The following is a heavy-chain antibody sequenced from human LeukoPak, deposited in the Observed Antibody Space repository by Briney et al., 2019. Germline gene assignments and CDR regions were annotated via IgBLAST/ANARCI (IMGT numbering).Heavy chain of an antibody. CDR2: VNHSGST. D-gene: IGHD6-6*01. V-gene: IGHV4-34*01. Sequence: PSETLSLTCAVYGGSFSGYYWSWIRQTPGKGLEWIGEVNHSGSTSYNPSLKSRVTILVDTSKNQFFLKLASVTAADTAVYYCARRPLTARPDFFDTWGHGVLVTVSS. CDR3: ARRPLTARPDFFDT. CDR1: GGSFSGYY. J-gene: IGHJ4*01.